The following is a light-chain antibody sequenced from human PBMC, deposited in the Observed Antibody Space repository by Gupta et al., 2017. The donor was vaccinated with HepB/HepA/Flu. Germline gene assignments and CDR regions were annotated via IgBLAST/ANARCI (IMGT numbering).Light chain of an antibody. V-gene: IGLV1-44*01. J-gene: IGLJ1*01. Sequence: QSVLTQSPSVSATPGQRVTISCSGDNSNIGKSSVNWYQHLPGTAPKLLIYDTDVRLSEVPDRFSGSKSGTSASLAISGLQSEDEADYFCAAWDDSLNGYVFGTGTSVTGL. CDR3: AAWDDSLNGYV. CDR2: DTD. CDR1: NSNIGKSS.